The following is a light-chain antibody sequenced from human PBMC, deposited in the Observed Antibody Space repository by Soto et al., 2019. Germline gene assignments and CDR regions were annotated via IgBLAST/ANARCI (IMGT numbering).Light chain of an antibody. CDR2: EVN. Sequence: QSVLTQPASVSGSPGQSITISCSGTTSDVGGYDVVSWYQQHPGKAPKLMIFEVNQRPSGVSDRFSGSKSGNTASLTISGLQAGDEADYYCCSFVGSSTFWVFGGGTKLTVL. CDR3: CSFVGSSTFWV. V-gene: IGLV2-23*02. CDR1: TSDVGGYDV. J-gene: IGLJ3*02.